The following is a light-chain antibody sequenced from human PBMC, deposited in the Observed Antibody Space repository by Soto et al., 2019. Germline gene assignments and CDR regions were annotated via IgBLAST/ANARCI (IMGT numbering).Light chain of an antibody. J-gene: IGKJ4*01. CDR2: GAS. CDR1: QSVSSN. V-gene: IGKV3-15*01. CDR3: QQYNNWPPVT. Sequence: EIVMTQSPATLSASPGERATLSCRASQSVSSNLAWYQQKPGQAPRLLIYGASTRATGIPARISGSGSGTEFTLTISSLQSEDFAVYYCQQYNNWPPVTFGGGTKVDIK.